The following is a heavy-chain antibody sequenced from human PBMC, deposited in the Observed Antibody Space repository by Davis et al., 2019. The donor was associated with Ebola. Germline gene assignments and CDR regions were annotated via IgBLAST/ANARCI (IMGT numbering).Heavy chain of an antibody. CDR3: ARLRGCSGGSCYSVPYGMDV. CDR1: GFTFSSYS. CDR2: ISSSSYI. V-gene: IGHV3-21*01. J-gene: IGHJ6*02. D-gene: IGHD2-15*01. Sequence: GGSLRLSCAASGFTFSSYSMNWVRQAPGKGLEWVSSISSSSYIYYADSVKGRFTISRDNAKNSLYLQMNSLRAEDTAVYYCARLRGCSGGSCYSVPYGMDVWGQGTTVTVSS.